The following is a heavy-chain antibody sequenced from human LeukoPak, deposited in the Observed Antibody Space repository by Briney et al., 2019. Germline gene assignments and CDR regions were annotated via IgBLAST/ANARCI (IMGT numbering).Heavy chain of an antibody. CDR1: GGSISSGGFY. V-gene: IGHV4-31*03. J-gene: IGHJ4*02. CDR3: ARDRGSGWYYFDY. D-gene: IGHD6-19*01. CDR2: IYYSGST. Sequence: PSQTLSLTCTVSGGSISSGGFYWSWIRQHPGKGLEWIGYIYYSGSTYYNPSLKSRVTISVDTSKNQFSLKLSSLTAADTAVYYCARDRGSGWYYFDYWGQGTLVTVSS.